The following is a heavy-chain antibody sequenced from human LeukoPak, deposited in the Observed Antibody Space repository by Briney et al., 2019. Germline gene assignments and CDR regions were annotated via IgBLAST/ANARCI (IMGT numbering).Heavy chain of an antibody. CDR3: ARGSYSNYFDY. V-gene: IGHV3-11*01. CDR2: IRSSGDVI. D-gene: IGHD4-11*01. Sequence: GGSLRLSCAASGFTFSDYYMSWIRQAPGKGLEWVSYIRSSGDVIYYADSVKGRFSMSRDNAKNSLSLQMNSLRAEDTAVYYCARGSYSNYFDYWGQEPWSPSPQ. CDR1: GFTFSDYY. J-gene: IGHJ4*01.